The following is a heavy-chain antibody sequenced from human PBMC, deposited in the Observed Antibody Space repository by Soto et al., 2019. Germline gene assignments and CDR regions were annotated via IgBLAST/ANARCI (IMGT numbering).Heavy chain of an antibody. D-gene: IGHD2-2*01. Sequence: SETLSLTCTVSGGSISNFYWSWIRQPPGKGLEWIGYIYYSGSTNYNPSLKSRVTISVDTSKNQFSLKLSSVTAADTAVYYCAKEGGDYSTTTFYEYFQVWGQGTLVTVSS. CDR2: IYYSGST. CDR3: AKEGGDYSTTTFYEYFQV. CDR1: GGSISNFY. J-gene: IGHJ1*01. V-gene: IGHV4-59*01.